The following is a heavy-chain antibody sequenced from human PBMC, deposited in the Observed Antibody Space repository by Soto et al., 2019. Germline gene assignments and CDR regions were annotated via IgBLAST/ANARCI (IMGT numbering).Heavy chain of an antibody. J-gene: IGHJ6*02. V-gene: IGHV4-34*01. CDR2: INHSGST. Sequence: SETLSLTCAVYGGSFTGYYWSWIRQPPGKGLEWIGEINHSGSTNYNPSLKSRVTISVDTSKSQFSLKLSSVTAADTAVYYCASRGGYDYSTRLTYYYGMDVWGQGTTVTVSS. CDR3: ASRGGYDYSTRLTYYYGMDV. CDR1: GGSFTGYY. D-gene: IGHD4-4*01.